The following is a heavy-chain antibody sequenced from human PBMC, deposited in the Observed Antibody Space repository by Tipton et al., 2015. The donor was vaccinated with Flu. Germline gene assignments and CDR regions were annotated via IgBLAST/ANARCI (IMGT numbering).Heavy chain of an antibody. CDR3: ARGGYSGYYQRVPTGRFDY. J-gene: IGHJ4*02. D-gene: IGHD5-12*01. Sequence: TLSLTCAVYGGSFSGYYWSWIRQPPGKGLEWIGEINHSGSTNYNPSLKSRVTISVDTSKNQFSPNLSSVTAADTAVYYCARGGYSGYYQRVPTGRFDYWGQGTLVTVSS. CDR1: GGSFSGYY. V-gene: IGHV4-34*01. CDR2: INHSGST.